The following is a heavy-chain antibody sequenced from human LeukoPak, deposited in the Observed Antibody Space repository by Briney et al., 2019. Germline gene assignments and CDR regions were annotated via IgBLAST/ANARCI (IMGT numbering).Heavy chain of an antibody. D-gene: IGHD2-21*01. V-gene: IGHV1-46*01. Sequence: PPASVKVSCKASGYTFTSYYMHWVRQAPGQGLEWMGIINPSGGSTSYAQKFQGRVTMTRDTSTSTVYMELSSLRSEDTAVHYCALGHHGDYYGMDVWGQGTTVTVSS. CDR3: ALGHHGDYYGMDV. J-gene: IGHJ6*02. CDR1: GYTFTSYY. CDR2: INPSGGST.